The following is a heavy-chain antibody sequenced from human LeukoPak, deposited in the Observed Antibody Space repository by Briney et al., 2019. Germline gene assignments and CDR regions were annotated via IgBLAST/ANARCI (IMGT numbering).Heavy chain of an antibody. V-gene: IGHV3-30*18. Sequence: GRSLRLSCAASGFTFNSYGMHWVRQAPGKGLEWVAVISYDGSKKYYADSVKGRFTISRDNSENTLYLQVNSLRAEDTALYYCAKDRRYNRGQYDTSDSSRRDLYYGMDVWGQGTTVTVSS. CDR1: GFTFNSYG. CDR3: AKDRRYNRGQYDTSDSSRRDLYYGMDV. J-gene: IGHJ6*02. D-gene: IGHD5-24*01. CDR2: ISYDGSKK.